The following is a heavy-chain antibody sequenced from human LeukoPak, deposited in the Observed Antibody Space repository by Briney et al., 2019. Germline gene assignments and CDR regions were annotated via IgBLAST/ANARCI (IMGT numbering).Heavy chain of an antibody. CDR3: ARELIAARRCFDY. CDR2: MNPNSGNT. CDR1: GYTFTSYD. V-gene: IGHV1-8*01. D-gene: IGHD6-6*01. J-gene: IGHJ4*02. Sequence: ASVKVSCKASGYTFTSYDINWVRQATGQGLEWMGWMNPNSGNTGYAQKFQGRVTMTRDTSTSTVYMELSSLRSEDTAVYYCARELIAARRCFDYWGQGTLVTVSS.